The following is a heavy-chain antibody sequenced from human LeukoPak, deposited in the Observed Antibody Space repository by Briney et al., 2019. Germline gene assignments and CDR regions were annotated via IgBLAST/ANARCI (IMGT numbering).Heavy chain of an antibody. D-gene: IGHD6-6*01. J-gene: IGHJ4*02. Sequence: GASVKVSCKASGYTFTGYYMHWVRQAPGQGLEWMGWINPNSGGTSYAQKFQGRVTMTRDTSISTAYMELSRLRSDDTAVYYCARVRGPEAAPGEYYFDYWGQGTLVTVSS. CDR1: GYTFTGYY. V-gene: IGHV1-2*02. CDR3: ARVRGPEAAPGEYYFDY. CDR2: INPNSGGT.